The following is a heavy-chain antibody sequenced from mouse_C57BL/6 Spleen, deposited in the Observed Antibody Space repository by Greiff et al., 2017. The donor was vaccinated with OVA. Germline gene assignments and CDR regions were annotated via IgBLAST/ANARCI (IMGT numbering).Heavy chain of an antibody. J-gene: IGHJ1*03. CDR2: IDPETGGT. D-gene: IGHD1-1*01. CDR3: THYGSSSYWYFDV. CDR1: GYTFTDYE. V-gene: IGHV1-15*01. Sequence: VQRVESGAELVRPGASVTLSCKASGYTFTDYEMHWVKQTPVHGLEWIGAIDPETGGTAYNQKFKGKAILTADKSSSTAYMELRSLTSEDSAVYYCTHYGSSSYWYFDVWGTGTTVTVSS.